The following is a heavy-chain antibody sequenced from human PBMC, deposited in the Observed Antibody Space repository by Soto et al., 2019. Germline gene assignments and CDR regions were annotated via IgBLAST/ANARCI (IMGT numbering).Heavy chain of an antibody. CDR2: IYYSGST. CDR1: GGSISSGGYY. V-gene: IGHV4-31*03. CDR3: ARYCWGGYCSGGSWMGAFDI. D-gene: IGHD2-15*01. Sequence: SETLSLTCTVSGGSISSGGYYWSWIRQHPGKGLEWIGYIYYSGSTYYNPSLKSRVTISVDTSKNQFSLKLSSVTAADTAVYYCARYCWGGYCSGGSWMGAFDIWGQGTMVTVSS. J-gene: IGHJ3*02.